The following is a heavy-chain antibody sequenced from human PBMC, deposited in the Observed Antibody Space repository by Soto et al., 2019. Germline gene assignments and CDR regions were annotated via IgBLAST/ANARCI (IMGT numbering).Heavy chain of an antibody. CDR3: AKDQDIVVVVAASGLGAFDI. CDR1: GFTFGSYA. CDR2: ISGSGGST. J-gene: IGHJ3*02. D-gene: IGHD2-15*01. V-gene: IGHV3-23*01. Sequence: EVQLLESGGGLVQPGGSLRLSCAASGFTFGSYAMSWVRQAPGKGLEWVSAISGSGGSTYYADSVKGRFTISRDNSKNTLYLQMNSLRAEDTAVYYCAKDQDIVVVVAASGLGAFDIWGQGTMVTVSS.